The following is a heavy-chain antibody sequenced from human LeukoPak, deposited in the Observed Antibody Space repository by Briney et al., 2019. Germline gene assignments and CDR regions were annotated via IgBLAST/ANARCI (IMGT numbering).Heavy chain of an antibody. J-gene: IGHJ4*02. CDR1: GGSINNGGYY. CDR3: ARNRDGYNSFDY. V-gene: IGHV4-31*03. D-gene: IGHD5-24*01. Sequence: SETLSLTRTVSGGSINNGGYYWSWIRQHPGKGLEWIGYIYYSGSSYYNPSLRSRVTISVDTSKNHFSLKLSSVTAADTAVYYCARNRDGYNSFDYWGQGTLVTVSS. CDR2: IYYSGSS.